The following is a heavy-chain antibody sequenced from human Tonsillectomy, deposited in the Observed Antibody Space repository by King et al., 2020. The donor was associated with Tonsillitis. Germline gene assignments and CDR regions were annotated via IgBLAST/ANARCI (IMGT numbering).Heavy chain of an antibody. CDR3: ASTYCSSSSCPLGNWFDP. D-gene: IGHD2-15*01. CDR1: VGSISSSSYY. J-gene: IGHJ5*02. CDR2: MYYMGHT. Sequence: QLQESGPGLVKPSQTLSLTCTVSVGSISSSSYYRGWIRQPPGKGLEWIGTMYYMGHTHYAPSSNNRATISVDPSKHQFSLKLQSVPAAATAVYYCASTYCSSSSCPLGNWFDPWGQGPWSPSPQ. V-gene: IGHV4-39*01.